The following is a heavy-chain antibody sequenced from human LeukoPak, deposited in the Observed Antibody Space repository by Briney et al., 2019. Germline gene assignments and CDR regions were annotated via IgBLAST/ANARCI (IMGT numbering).Heavy chain of an antibody. J-gene: IGHJ3*02. CDR1: GGSISSGGYY. V-gene: IGHV4-30-2*01. CDR3: ARAIKWEFHDAFDI. Sequence: SETLSLTCTVSGGSISSGGYYWSWIRQPPGKGLEWIGYIYHSGSAYFNPSLKSRVAISVDRSKNQFSLKLSSVTAADTAVYYCARAIKWEFHDAFDIWGQGTTVTVSS. CDR2: IYHSGSA. D-gene: IGHD1-26*01.